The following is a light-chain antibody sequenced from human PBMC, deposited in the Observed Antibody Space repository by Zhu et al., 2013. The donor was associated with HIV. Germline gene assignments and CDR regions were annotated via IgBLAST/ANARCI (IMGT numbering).Light chain of an antibody. CDR1: QSITYS. CDR2: KAS. CDR3: QQYSDNSWT. J-gene: IGKJ1*01. Sequence: DIQMTQSPSTLSASVGDRVTITCRASQSITYSLAWYQQKPGKVPKLLIYKASTLEVGVPSRFSGSGYGTEFTLTISSLQPDDFAAYYCQQYSDNSWTFGQGTKVEIK. V-gene: IGKV1-5*03.